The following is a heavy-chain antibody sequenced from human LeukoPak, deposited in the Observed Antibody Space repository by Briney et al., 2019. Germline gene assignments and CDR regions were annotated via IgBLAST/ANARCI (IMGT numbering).Heavy chain of an antibody. J-gene: IGHJ6*03. V-gene: IGHV3-21*01. CDR3: ARVSGGYCSSTSCSRRRYYYYMDV. D-gene: IGHD2-2*01. CDR2: ISSSSSYI. CDR1: GFTFSSYS. Sequence: GGSRRLSCAASGFTFSSYSMNWVRQAPGKGLEWVSSISSSSSYIYYADSVKGRFTISRDNAKNSLYLQMNSLRAEDTAVYYCARVSGGYCSSTSCSRRRYYYYMDVWGKGTTVTVSS.